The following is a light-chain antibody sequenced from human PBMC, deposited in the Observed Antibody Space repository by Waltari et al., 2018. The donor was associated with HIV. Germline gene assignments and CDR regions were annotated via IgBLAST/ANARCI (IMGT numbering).Light chain of an antibody. Sequence: EIVMTQSPATLSVSPGERATLSCRASQSVSSNLAWYQQKPGQAPRLLIYDASTRATGIPARFSGSRSGTEFSLTISSLQSEDFAVYYCQQYNNWWTFGQGTKVEIK. J-gene: IGKJ1*01. CDR1: QSVSSN. CDR3: QQYNNWWT. CDR2: DAS. V-gene: IGKV3-15*01.